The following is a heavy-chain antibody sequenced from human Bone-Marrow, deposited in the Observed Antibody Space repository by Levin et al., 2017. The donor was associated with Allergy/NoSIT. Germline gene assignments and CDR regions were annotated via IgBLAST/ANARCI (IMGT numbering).Heavy chain of an antibody. CDR2: IKGKIDGGVT. CDR3: STEGCSGGGCYSNY. Sequence: GGSLRLSCTASGFTFINAWLSWVRQAPGEGLEWVGRIKGKIDGGVTDYAAPVKGRFTISRDDSKNMIYLQMNSLRIEDTAVYYCSTEGCSGGGCYSNYWGQGSLVTVSS. V-gene: IGHV3-15*01. CDR1: GFTFINAW. D-gene: IGHD2-15*01. J-gene: IGHJ4*02.